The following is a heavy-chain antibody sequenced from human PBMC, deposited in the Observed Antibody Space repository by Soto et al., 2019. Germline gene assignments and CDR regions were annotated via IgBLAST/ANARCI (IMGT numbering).Heavy chain of an antibody. V-gene: IGHV1-3*01. CDR3: AAGYCISTSCYSIYYYGMDV. CDR2: INAGNGNT. Sequence: ASVKVSCKASGYTFTSYAMHWVRQAPGQRLEWMGWINAGNGNTKYSEKFQDRVTITRDTSASTAYMELSSLTSEDTAVYYCAAGYCISTSCYSIYYYGMDVWGQGTTVTVSS. CDR1: GYTFTSYA. D-gene: IGHD2-2*01. J-gene: IGHJ6*02.